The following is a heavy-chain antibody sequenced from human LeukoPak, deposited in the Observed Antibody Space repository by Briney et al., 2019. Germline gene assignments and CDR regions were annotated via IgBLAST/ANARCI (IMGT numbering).Heavy chain of an antibody. Sequence: PGRSLRLSCVASGFAFNTQAMHWVRQAPGKGLEWLAVMSLDGSSIYYADSVRGRFTISRDNSKNTLFLQMGSLRVEDTVVYYCARDRGKLRYLDLWGQGTLLTVSS. D-gene: IGHD3-9*01. CDR1: GFAFNTQA. J-gene: IGHJ4*02. V-gene: IGHV3-30*15. CDR2: MSLDGSSI. CDR3: ARDRGKLRYLDL.